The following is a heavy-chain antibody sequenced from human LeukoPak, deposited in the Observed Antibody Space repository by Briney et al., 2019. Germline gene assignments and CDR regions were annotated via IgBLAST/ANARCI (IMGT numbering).Heavy chain of an antibody. J-gene: IGHJ4*02. V-gene: IGHV3-7*01. D-gene: IGHD5-18*01. CDR1: GFTFSNYW. Sequence: GGSLRLSCAASGFTFSNYWMSWVRQAPGKGLEWVANIKQDGSEKYYIDSVKGRFTISRDNAKNSLYLQMNSLRAEDTAVYYCARNVDTAMVTVLPFDYWGQGTLVTVSS. CDR3: ARNVDTAMVTVLPFDY. CDR2: IKQDGSEK.